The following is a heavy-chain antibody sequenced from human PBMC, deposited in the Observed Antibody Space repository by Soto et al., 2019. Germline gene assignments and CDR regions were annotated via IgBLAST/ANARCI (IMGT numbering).Heavy chain of an antibody. CDR1: GFNLGGYW. Sequence: GGSLRLSCSASGFNLGGYWMTWFRQAPGKGLEWVSNIRRSGSKKNYADSVKGRFTISRDNTKNSLYLQMNSLRAEDTAVYYCARGRTWFGESSDAFDIWGQGTMVPVSS. V-gene: IGHV3-7*04. CDR2: IRRSGSKK. D-gene: IGHD3-10*01. CDR3: ARGRTWFGESSDAFDI. J-gene: IGHJ3*02.